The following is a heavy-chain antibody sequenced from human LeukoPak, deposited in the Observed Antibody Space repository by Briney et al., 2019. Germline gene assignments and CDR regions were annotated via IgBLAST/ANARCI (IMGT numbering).Heavy chain of an antibody. D-gene: IGHD1-26*01. Sequence: GGSLRLSCAASGFTFDDYAMHWVRQAPGKGLEWVSGISWNSGSIGYADSVKGRFTISRDNAKNSLYLQMNSLRVEDTAVYYCARLVGDRTIYDYWGQGTLVTVSS. J-gene: IGHJ4*02. CDR2: ISWNSGSI. CDR3: ARLVGDRTIYDY. V-gene: IGHV3-9*01. CDR1: GFTFDDYA.